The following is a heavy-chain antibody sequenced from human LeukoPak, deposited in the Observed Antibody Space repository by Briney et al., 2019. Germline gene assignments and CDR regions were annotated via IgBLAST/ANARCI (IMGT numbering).Heavy chain of an antibody. CDR3: ARDHGGNSEACFDY. Sequence: GGSLRLSCAVSGFLFSHYTMTWVRQGPGKGLEWVSSINGSGDATLYADSVMGRFTISRDNAKNTVSLQMKNLRSDDTAVYYCARDHGGNSEACFDYWGQGTLVTVSS. J-gene: IGHJ4*02. CDR2: INGSGDAT. V-gene: IGHV3-23*01. D-gene: IGHD4-23*01. CDR1: GFLFSHYT.